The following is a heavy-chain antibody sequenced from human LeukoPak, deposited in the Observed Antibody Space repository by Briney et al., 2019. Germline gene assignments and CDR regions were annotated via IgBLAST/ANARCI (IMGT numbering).Heavy chain of an antibody. V-gene: IGHV4-34*01. D-gene: IGHD3-3*01. J-gene: IGHJ6*02. CDR2: INHSGST. CDR1: GGSFSGYY. Sequence: SETLSLTCAVYGGSFSGYYWSWIRQPPGKGLEWIGEINHSGSTNYNPSLKSRVTISVDTSKNQFSLKLSSVTAADTAVYYCARGTFGVVTSVDKPLHYYYYGMDVWGQGTTVTVSS. CDR3: ARGTFGVVTSVDKPLHYYYYGMDV.